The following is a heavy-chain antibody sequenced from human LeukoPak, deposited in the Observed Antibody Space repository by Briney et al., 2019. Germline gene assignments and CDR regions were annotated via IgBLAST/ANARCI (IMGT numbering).Heavy chain of an antibody. CDR1: GYTFTSYY. Sequence: GASVKVSFKASGYTFTSYYMHWVRQAPGQGLEWMGLINPSGGSTSYAQKFQGRVTMTRDMSTSTVYMELSSLRSEDTAVYYCARGPGYGSGSYYKARSSNWFDPWGQGTLVTVSS. J-gene: IGHJ5*02. D-gene: IGHD3-10*01. CDR3: ARGPGYGSGSYYKARSSNWFDP. V-gene: IGHV1-46*01. CDR2: INPSGGST.